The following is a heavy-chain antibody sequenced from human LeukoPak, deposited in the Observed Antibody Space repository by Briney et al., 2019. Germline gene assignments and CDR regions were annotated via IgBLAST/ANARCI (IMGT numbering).Heavy chain of an antibody. CDR3: ARGSNSGSY. CDR2: ISSSSSTI. CDR1: GFTFSSYS. Sequence: GGSLRLSCAASGFTFSSYSMNWVHQAPGKGLEWISYISSSSSTIYYADSVKGRFTISRDNAKNSLYLQMNSLRAEDTAVYYCARGSNSGSYWGQGTLVTVSS. J-gene: IGHJ4*02. D-gene: IGHD1-26*01. V-gene: IGHV3-48*01.